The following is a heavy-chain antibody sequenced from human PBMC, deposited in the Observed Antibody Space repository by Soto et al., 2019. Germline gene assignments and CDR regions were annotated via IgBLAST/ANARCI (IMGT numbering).Heavy chain of an antibody. V-gene: IGHV1-18*01. J-gene: IGHJ3*02. CDR2: ISAYNGNT. CDR1: GYTFTSYG. CDR3: ARDSSSWLNDAFDI. D-gene: IGHD6-13*01. Sequence: ASVEVCCKASGYTFTSYGIRWVRQAPGQGLEWMGWISAYNGNTNYAQKLQGRVTMTTDTSTNTAYMELRSLRSDDTAVYYCARDSSSWLNDAFDIWGQGTMVTVSS.